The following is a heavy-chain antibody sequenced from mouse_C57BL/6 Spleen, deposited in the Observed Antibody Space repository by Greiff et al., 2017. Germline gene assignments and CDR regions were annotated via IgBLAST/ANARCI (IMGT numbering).Heavy chain of an antibody. D-gene: IGHD2-5*01. Sequence: DVMLVESGGDLVKPGGSLKLSCAASGFTFSSYGMSWVRQTPDKRLEWVATISSGGSYTYYPDSVKGRFTISRDNAKNTLYLQMSSLKSEDTAMYYCARRYSNYAMDYWGQGTSVTVSS. CDR2: ISSGGSYT. CDR3: ARRYSNYAMDY. J-gene: IGHJ4*01. CDR1: GFTFSSYG. V-gene: IGHV5-6*02.